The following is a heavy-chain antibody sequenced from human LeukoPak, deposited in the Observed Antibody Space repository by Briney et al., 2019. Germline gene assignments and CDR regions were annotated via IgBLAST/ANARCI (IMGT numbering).Heavy chain of an antibody. CDR1: GGSISSSGYY. V-gene: IGHV4-39*01. CDR3: AGNRGLGRDY. D-gene: IGHD4-23*01. Sequence: SETLSLTCTVSGGSISSSGYYWGCIRHPPGKGLEWSGSIYYSGSTYYNPSLKSRVTISVDTSKNQFSLKLSSVTAADTAVYYCAGNRGLGRDYWGQGTLVTVSS. J-gene: IGHJ4*02. CDR2: IYYSGST.